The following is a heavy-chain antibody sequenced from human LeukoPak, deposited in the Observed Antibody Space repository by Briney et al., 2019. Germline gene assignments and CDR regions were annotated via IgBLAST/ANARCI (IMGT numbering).Heavy chain of an antibody. CDR1: GYTFTSYD. CDR3: AGLPDSGVITPYYYYYMDV. V-gene: IGHV1-8*01. D-gene: IGHD3-22*01. J-gene: IGHJ6*03. Sequence: GASVKVSCKASGYTFTSYDINWVRQATGQGLEWMGWMNPNSGNTGYAQKFQGRVTMTRNTSISTAYMELSSLRSEDTAVYYCAGLPDSGVITPYYYYYMDVWGKGTTVTVSS. CDR2: MNPNSGNT.